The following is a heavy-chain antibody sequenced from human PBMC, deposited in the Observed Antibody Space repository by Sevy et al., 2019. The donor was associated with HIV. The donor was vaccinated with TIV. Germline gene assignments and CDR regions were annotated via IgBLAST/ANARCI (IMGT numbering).Heavy chain of an antibody. CDR2: IKQDGSEK. Sequence: GGSLRLSCAASGFTFSSYWMSWVRQAPGKGLEWVANIKQDGSEKYYVDSVKGRFTISRDNAKNSLFLQINSLRAEDTALYYCARAGYCSGTNCHTRSPFGYWGQGTLVTVSS. CDR1: GFTFSSYW. CDR3: ARAGYCSGTNCHTRSPFGY. D-gene: IGHD2-2*02. J-gene: IGHJ4*02. V-gene: IGHV3-7*01.